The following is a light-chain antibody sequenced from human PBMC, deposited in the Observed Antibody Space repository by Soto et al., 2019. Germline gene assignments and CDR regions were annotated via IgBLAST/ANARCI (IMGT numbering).Light chain of an antibody. CDR1: SSDFGDDKY. CDR2: GVN. Sequence: QSILTQPASVSGSPGQSITVSCTGSSSDFGDDKYVSWYQQQPGKGPNLLIYGVNKRPSGVPDRFSGSKSGNTASLTVSGLQAEDEADYYCSSYAGSSNVFGTGTKLTVL. CDR3: SSYAGSSNV. J-gene: IGLJ1*01. V-gene: IGLV2-8*01.